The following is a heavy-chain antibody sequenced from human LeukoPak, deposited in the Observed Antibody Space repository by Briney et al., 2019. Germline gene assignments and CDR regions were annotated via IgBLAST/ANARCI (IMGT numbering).Heavy chain of an antibody. CDR2: IIPSFGTA. J-gene: IGHJ5*02. Sequence: SVKVSCKASGGTFSSYAISWVRQATGQGPEWVGGIIPSFGTAHYAHKFQGRVTITADESTSTSYMELSSLRSEDTAVYYCARGNGYYYDSSGYCVECNWFDPWGQGTLVTVSS. D-gene: IGHD3-22*01. CDR3: ARGNGYYYDSSGYCVECNWFDP. CDR1: GGTFSSYA. V-gene: IGHV1-69*13.